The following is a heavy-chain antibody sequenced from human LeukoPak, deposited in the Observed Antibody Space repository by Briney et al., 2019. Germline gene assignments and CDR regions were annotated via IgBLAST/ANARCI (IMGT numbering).Heavy chain of an antibody. D-gene: IGHD1/OR15-1a*01. Sequence: PGGSLRLSCAASGFTFSRSAMHWVRQAPGKGLEWVAIISYDGGNKYYADSVKGRFTISRDNSQNTLYLHMSSLRAEDTAIYYCATEQEGRRAAFDHWGQGTLVTVSS. V-gene: IGHV3-30*04. CDR1: GFTFSRSA. CDR2: ISYDGGNK. J-gene: IGHJ4*02. CDR3: ATEQEGRRAAFDH.